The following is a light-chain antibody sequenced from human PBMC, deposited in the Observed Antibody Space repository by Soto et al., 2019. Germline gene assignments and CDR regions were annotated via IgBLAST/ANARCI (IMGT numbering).Light chain of an antibody. V-gene: IGLV1-51*01. J-gene: IGLJ3*02. CDR2: DNN. CDR1: SSNIGNHY. Sequence: QPVLTQPPSVSAAPGQKVTISCSGSSSNIGNHYVSWYQQVPGTAPKLLIYDNNKRPSGIPDRFSGSNSGTSATLGITGLQTGDEADYYRGTWDTSLRTGWVFGGGTKLTVL. CDR3: GTWDTSLRTGWV.